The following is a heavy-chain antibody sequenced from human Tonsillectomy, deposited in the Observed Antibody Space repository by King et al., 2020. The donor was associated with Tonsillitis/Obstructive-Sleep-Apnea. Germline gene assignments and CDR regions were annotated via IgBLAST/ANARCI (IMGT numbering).Heavy chain of an antibody. D-gene: IGHD2-2*01. CDR1: GGSVSSGSYY. J-gene: IGHJ6*03. Sequence: VQLQESGPGLVKPSETLSLTCTVSGGSVSSGSYYWSWIRQPPGKGLEWIGYIYYIGTTNYNPSLKSRVTISVDTSKNQFSLKLSSVTAADTAVYYCARDGGYCSSTFCSHEGYYYMDVWGKGTTVTVSS. V-gene: IGHV4-61*01. CDR3: ARDGGYCSSTFCSHEGYYYMDV. CDR2: IYYIGTT.